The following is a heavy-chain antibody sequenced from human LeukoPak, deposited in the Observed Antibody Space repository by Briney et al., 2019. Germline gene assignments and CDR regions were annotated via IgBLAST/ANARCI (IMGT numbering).Heavy chain of an antibody. V-gene: IGHV5-51*01. Sequence: GESLKISCKGSGYSFTTYWIGWVRQMPGKGLEWMGIIYPGDSDTRYSPSSQGQVTISADKSISTAYLQWSSLKASDTAMYYCARHREEYSTSSGLDYWGQGTLVTVAS. J-gene: IGHJ4*02. CDR1: GYSFTTYW. CDR3: ARHREEYSTSSGLDY. CDR2: IYPGDSDT. D-gene: IGHD6-6*01.